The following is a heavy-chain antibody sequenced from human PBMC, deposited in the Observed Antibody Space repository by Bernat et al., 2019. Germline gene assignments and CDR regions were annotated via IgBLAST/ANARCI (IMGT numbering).Heavy chain of an antibody. CDR3: ARLRWLQYHYFDY. CDR1: GGSISSGGYY. CDR2: IYYSGST. V-gene: IGHV4-31*03. J-gene: IGHJ4*02. D-gene: IGHD5-24*01. Sequence: QVQLQESGPGLVKPSQTLSLTCTFSGGSISSGGYYWSWIRQHPGKGLEWIGYIYYSGSTYYNPSLKSRVTISVDTSKNQFTLKLSSVTDADTAVYYCARLRWLQYHYFDYWGQGTLVTVSS.